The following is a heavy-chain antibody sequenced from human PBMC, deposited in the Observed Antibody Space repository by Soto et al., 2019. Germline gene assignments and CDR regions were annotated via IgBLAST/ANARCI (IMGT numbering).Heavy chain of an antibody. Sequence: QVQLVQSGAEVKKPGSSVKVSCKSSGGTFNSFVISWVRQAPGHGLEWMGGIVLLFDTTDYAQKFQGRITISADESTSTAYMDLTSLTSEDTAVYYCARGTWSDYRLDWGQGTQVPVSS. D-gene: IGHD4-4*01. CDR1: GGTFNSFV. CDR2: IVLLFDTT. V-gene: IGHV1-69*12. J-gene: IGHJ4*02. CDR3: ARGTWSDYRLD.